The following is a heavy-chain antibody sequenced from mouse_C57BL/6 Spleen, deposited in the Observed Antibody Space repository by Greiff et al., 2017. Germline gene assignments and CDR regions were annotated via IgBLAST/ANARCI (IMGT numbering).Heavy chain of an antibody. CDR3: ARESYYYGSSSLFAY. D-gene: IGHD1-1*01. V-gene: IGHV5-17*01. CDR2: ISSGSSTI. J-gene: IGHJ3*01. CDR1: GFTFSDYG. Sequence: EVKLMESGGGLVKPGGSLKLSCAASGFTFSDYGMHWVRQAPEKGLEWVAYISSGSSTIYYADTVKGRFTISRDNAKNTLFLQMTSLRSEDTAMDYCARESYYYGSSSLFAYWGQGTLVTVSA.